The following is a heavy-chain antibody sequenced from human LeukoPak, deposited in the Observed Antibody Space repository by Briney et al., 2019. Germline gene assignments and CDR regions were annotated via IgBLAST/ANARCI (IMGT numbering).Heavy chain of an antibody. CDR1: GGSVSHSNW. D-gene: IGHD7-27*01. Sequence: SETLSLTCAVSGGSVSHSNWWTWVRQPPGQGLEWLLTIDYSGNTYYNPSLRSRVTISIDTSKNHFSLKVNSVTAADTAVYYCTRDMGNWVIDYWGQGTLVTVSS. V-gene: IGHV4-39*02. CDR2: IDYSGNT. CDR3: TRDMGNWVIDY. J-gene: IGHJ4*02.